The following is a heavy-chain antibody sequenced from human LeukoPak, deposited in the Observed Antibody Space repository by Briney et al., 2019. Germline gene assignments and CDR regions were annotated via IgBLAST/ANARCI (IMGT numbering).Heavy chain of an antibody. Sequence: GGSLRLSCAASGFTISSYGMHWGRQAPGKGLEWVAVISYDGSNKYYADSVKRRFTNSRDNSKNTLYLQMNSLRAEDTAVYYCARSGAIAAVVHAFDIWGQGTMVTVSS. CDR3: ARSGAIAAVVHAFDI. CDR2: ISYDGSNK. D-gene: IGHD6-13*01. J-gene: IGHJ3*02. V-gene: IGHV3-30*03. CDR1: GFTISSYG.